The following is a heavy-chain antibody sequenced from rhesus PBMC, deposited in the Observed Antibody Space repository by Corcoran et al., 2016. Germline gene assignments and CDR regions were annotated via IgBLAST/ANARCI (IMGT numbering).Heavy chain of an antibody. D-gene: IGHD5-24*01. CDR1: GFTFCSYV. CDR3: TRDRDSGYTWGDY. J-gene: IGHJ4*01. V-gene: IGHV3S16*01. CDR2: ISSASSNI. Sequence: EVQLVESGGGLVQPGGSLRLSCAASGFTFCSYVLSCVRQSPGTGMEWVSSISSASSNIYYADSVKGRFTISRDNAKNSLSLQMNSLRAEDTAVYYCTRDRDSGYTWGDYWGQGVLVTVSS.